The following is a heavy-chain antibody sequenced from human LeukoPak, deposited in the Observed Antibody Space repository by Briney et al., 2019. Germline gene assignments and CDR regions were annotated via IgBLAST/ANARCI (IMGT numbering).Heavy chain of an antibody. CDR1: GFTFSSYA. J-gene: IGHJ4*02. CDR2: IRSKAYGGTT. Sequence: GGSLRLSCAASGFTFSSYAMSWVRQAPGKGLEWVGFIRSKAYGGTTEYAASMKGRFAISRDDSKSIAYLQMNSLKTEDTAVYYCTRGVAAAGGYYFDYWGQGTLVTVSS. V-gene: IGHV3-49*04. D-gene: IGHD6-13*01. CDR3: TRGVAAAGGYYFDY.